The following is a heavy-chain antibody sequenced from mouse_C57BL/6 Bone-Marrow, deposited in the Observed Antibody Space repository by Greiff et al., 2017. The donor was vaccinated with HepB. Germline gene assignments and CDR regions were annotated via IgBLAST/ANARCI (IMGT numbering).Heavy chain of an antibody. D-gene: IGHD1-1*01. J-gene: IGHJ3*01. CDR3: ARYYYGSSRAWFAY. V-gene: IGHV1-81*01. Sequence: VQLQQSGAELARPGASVKLSCKASGYTFTSYGISWVKQRTGQGLEWIGEIYPRSGNTYYNEKFKGKATLTADKSSSTAYMELRSLTSEDSAVYFCARYYYGSSRAWFAYWGQGTLVTVSA. CDR1: GYTFTSYG. CDR2: IYPRSGNT.